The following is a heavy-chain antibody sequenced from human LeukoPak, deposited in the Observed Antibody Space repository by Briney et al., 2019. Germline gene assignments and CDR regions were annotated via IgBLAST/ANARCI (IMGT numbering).Heavy chain of an antibody. CDR2: IDHSGGT. CDR1: GGSFSSYY. J-gene: IGHJ4*02. Sequence: SETLSLTCAVYGGSFSSYYWSWLRQPPGKGLEWIGEIDHSGGTTYNSSLKSRVTMSIDTSKNQFFLKLSSVTAADTAVYYCARGFSHWGQGTLVTVSS. V-gene: IGHV4-34*01. CDR3: ARGFSH.